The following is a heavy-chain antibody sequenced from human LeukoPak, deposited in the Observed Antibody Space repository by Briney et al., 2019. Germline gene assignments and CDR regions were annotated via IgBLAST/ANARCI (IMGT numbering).Heavy chain of an antibody. V-gene: IGHV4-39*01. J-gene: IGHJ6*03. CDR1: GGAISSDNYY. Sequence: SETLSLTCTVSGGAISSDNYYWVWIRQPPGKGLEWIGSIYYSGNSYYNPSLRSRVTISVDTSKNQFSLKLSSVTAADTAVYYCASISDPRSHYYYYMDVWGKGTTVTVSS. D-gene: IGHD3-3*02. CDR3: ASISDPRSHYYYYMDV. CDR2: IYYSGNS.